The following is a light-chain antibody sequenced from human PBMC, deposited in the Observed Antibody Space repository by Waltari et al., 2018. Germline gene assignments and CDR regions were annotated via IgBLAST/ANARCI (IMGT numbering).Light chain of an antibody. CDR3: QQSKNAPLT. V-gene: IGKV1-39*01. CDR2: AAY. CDR1: QSISDY. J-gene: IGKJ4*01. Sequence: DIQMTQSPSSLSASVGDRVSIACRASQSISDYLNWYQQKPGKAPKLLSSAAYSLESGVPSRCSGSGSGTVFTLTISNLQPEDFATYYCQQSKNAPLTFGGGTRVEI.